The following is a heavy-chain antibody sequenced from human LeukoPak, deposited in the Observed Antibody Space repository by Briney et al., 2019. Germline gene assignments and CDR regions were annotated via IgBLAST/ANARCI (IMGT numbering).Heavy chain of an antibody. D-gene: IGHD1-26*01. CDR2: IYYSGTT. CDR3: ARSYSVSYYAY. J-gene: IGHJ4*02. Sequence: PSETLFLTCTVSGGSISSNYWSWIRQPPGKGLEWIGYIYYSGTTSYNPSLKSRVTISEDTSKNQSSLKLSSVTAEDTAVYYCARSYSVSYYAYWGQGTLVTVSS. CDR1: GGSISSNY. V-gene: IGHV4-59*08.